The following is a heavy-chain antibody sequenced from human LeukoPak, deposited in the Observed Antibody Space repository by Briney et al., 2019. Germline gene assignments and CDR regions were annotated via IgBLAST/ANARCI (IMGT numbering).Heavy chain of an antibody. J-gene: IGHJ4*02. V-gene: IGHV3-21*04. CDR1: GFTFSTYS. Sequence: GGSLRLSCAASGFTFSTYSINWVRQAPGKGLEWVSSISSSSNYIYYADSVKGRFTISRDNAKNSLYLQMNSLRAEDTAVYYCARDTYDSSGYYYVWGQGTLVTVSS. D-gene: IGHD3-22*01. CDR3: ARDTYDSSGYYYV. CDR2: ISSSSNYI.